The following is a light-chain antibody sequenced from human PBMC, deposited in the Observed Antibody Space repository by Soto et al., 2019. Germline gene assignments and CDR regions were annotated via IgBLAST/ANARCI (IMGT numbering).Light chain of an antibody. Sequence: VVTQEPSFSVSPGGTVTLTCGLSSGSVSTNYYPSWFQQTPGQAPRTLIYNTNTRSSGVPDRFSGSILGNKAALTIAGAQADDESDYYCVLYMTRGIWVFGGGTKLTVL. CDR2: NTN. V-gene: IGLV8-61*01. CDR1: SGSVSTNYY. CDR3: VLYMTRGIWV. J-gene: IGLJ3*02.